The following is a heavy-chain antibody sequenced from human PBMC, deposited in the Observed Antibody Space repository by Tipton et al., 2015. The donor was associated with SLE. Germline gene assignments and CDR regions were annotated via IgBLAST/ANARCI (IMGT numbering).Heavy chain of an antibody. V-gene: IGHV1-2*06. CDR3: ARGEGDRGDAFDI. CDR2: INPNSGGT. J-gene: IGHJ3*02. D-gene: IGHD3-10*01. CDR1: GYTFTGYY. Sequence: QSGPEVKKPGASVKVSCKASGYTFTGYYMHWVRQAPGQGLEWMGRINPNSGGTNYAQKFQGRVTMTRDTSISTAYMELSRLRSEERAVYYCARGEGDRGDAFDIWGQGTMVTVSS.